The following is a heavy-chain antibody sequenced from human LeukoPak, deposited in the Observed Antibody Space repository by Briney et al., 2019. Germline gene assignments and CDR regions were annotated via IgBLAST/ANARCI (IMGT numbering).Heavy chain of an antibody. CDR2: INHSGST. J-gene: IGHJ4*02. V-gene: IGHV4-34*01. CDR1: GGSFSGYY. D-gene: IGHD2-21*02. Sequence: PSETLSLTCGVYGGSFSGYYWSWIRQPPGKGLEWIGEINHSGSTNYNPSLKSRVTISVDTSKNQFSLKLSSVTAADTAVYYCARVMLAYCGGDCYAWVFDYWGQGTLVTVSS. CDR3: ARVMLAYCGGDCYAWVFDY.